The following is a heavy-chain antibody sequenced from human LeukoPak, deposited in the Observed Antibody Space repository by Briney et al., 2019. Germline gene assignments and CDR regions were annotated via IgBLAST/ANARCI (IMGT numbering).Heavy chain of an antibody. CDR1: GFTFSSYS. J-gene: IGHJ6*02. Sequence: GGSLRLSCAASGFTFSSYSMNWVRQAPGKGLEWVAVISYDGSNKYYADSVKGRFTISRDNAKNSLYLQMNSLRAEDTATYYCARPVDSANGMDVWGQGTTVTVSS. D-gene: IGHD1-26*01. CDR2: ISYDGSNK. CDR3: ARPVDSANGMDV. V-gene: IGHV3-30*03.